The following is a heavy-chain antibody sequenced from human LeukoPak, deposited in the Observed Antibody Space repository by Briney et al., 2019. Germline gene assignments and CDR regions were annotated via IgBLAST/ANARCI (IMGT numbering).Heavy chain of an antibody. D-gene: IGHD4-17*01. CDR2: IKQDGGEK. V-gene: IGHV3-7*04. CDR1: GFTVSSIH. CDR3: ARVGARQILEY. Sequence: GGSLRLSCAASGFTVSSIHMVWVRQAPGKGLEWVANIKQDGGEKYYLDSVKGRFTVSRDNAKNSLYLQMSSLRAEDTAVYYCARVGARQILEYWGQGTLVTVSS. J-gene: IGHJ4*02.